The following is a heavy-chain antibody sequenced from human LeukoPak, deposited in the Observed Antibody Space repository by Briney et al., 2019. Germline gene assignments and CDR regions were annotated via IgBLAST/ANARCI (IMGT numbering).Heavy chain of an antibody. D-gene: IGHD1-26*01. Sequence: SQTLSLTCTVSGGSISSGSYYWSWIRQPAGKGLEWIGRIYTSGSTNYNPSLKSRVTISVDTSKNQLSLKLSSVAAADTAVYYCAGSYRYAFDIWGQGTMVTVSS. J-gene: IGHJ3*02. CDR1: GGSISSGSYY. CDR3: AGSYRYAFDI. V-gene: IGHV4-61*02. CDR2: IYTSGST.